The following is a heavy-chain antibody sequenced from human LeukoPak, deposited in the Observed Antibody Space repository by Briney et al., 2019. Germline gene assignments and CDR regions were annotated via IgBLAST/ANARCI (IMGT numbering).Heavy chain of an antibody. V-gene: IGHV3-23*01. J-gene: IGHJ4*02. CDR1: GFTFSGYA. CDR2: ISGDSTYR. Sequence: GGSLRLSCSASGFTFSGYAMSWVRQAPGKGLEWISSISGDSTYRHHADSVKGRFTISRDNSKNTLYLQMNSLRAEDTAVYYCATLGDYWGQGTLVTVSS. CDR3: ATLGDY.